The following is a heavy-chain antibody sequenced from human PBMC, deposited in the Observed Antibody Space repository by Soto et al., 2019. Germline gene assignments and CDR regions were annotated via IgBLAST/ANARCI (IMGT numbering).Heavy chain of an antibody. Sequence: QVQLQQWGAGLLKPSETLCLSCTVCGGSFSGYYWTWIRQPPGTGLEWIGEINHSGSTNYNPSLKSRVTISVDTSRNQSSLKLTSVTAADTAVNYCARDKITGLFDYWGQGTLVTVSS. CDR2: INHSGST. CDR3: ARDKITGLFDY. CDR1: GGSFSGYY. V-gene: IGHV4-34*01. J-gene: IGHJ4*02. D-gene: IGHD2-8*02.